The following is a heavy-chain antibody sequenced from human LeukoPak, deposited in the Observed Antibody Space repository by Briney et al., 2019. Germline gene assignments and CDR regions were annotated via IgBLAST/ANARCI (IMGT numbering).Heavy chain of an antibody. CDR1: GGSISSYY. D-gene: IGHD3-10*01. J-gene: IGHJ4*02. Sequence: SETLSLTCTVSGGSISSYYWSWIRQPPGKGLEWIGYIYYTGSTTYNPSLKSRVTISVDTSKNQFSLKLTSVTAADTAVYYCAREDRYYYGPDYWGQGTLVTVSS. CDR3: AREDRYYYGPDY. CDR2: IYYTGST. V-gene: IGHV4-59*01.